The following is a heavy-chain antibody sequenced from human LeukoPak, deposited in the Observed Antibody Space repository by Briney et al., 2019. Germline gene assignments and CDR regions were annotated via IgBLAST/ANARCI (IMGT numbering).Heavy chain of an antibody. CDR2: ITRTGDRI. Sequence: GGSLRLSCAASGFTFSSYEMNWVRQAPGKGLEWIAYITRTGDRIQYADSVKGRFTISRDNVKNTLYLQMNSLRAEDTAVYYCARDTKDYWGQGTLVTVSS. V-gene: IGHV3-48*03. J-gene: IGHJ4*02. CDR3: ARDTKDY. D-gene: IGHD2-2*01. CDR1: GFTFSSYE.